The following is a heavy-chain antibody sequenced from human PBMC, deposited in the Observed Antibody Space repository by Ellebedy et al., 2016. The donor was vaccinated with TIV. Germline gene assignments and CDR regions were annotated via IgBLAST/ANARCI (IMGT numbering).Heavy chain of an antibody. V-gene: IGHV4-34*01. CDR2: INHSGST. J-gene: IGHJ6*02. CDR3: ARALAIFGVASYYYYGMDV. Sequence: SETLSLTXAVYGGSFSGYYWSWIRQPPGKGLEWIGEINHSGSTNYNPSLKSRVTISVDTSKNQFSLKLSSVTAADTAVYYCARALAIFGVASYYYYGMDVWGQGTTVTVSS. CDR1: GGSFSGYY. D-gene: IGHD3-3*01.